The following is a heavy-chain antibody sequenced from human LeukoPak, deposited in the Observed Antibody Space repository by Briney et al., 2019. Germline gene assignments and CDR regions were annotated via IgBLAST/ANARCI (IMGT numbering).Heavy chain of an antibody. CDR2: ISGSGGST. Sequence: GGSLRLSCAASGFTFSGYAMSWVRQAPGKGLEWVSAISGSGGSTCYADSVKGRFTISRDNSKNTLYLQMNSLRAEDTAVYYCANLADYYDSSGYPLYFDYWGQGTLVTVSS. J-gene: IGHJ4*02. CDR3: ANLADYYDSSGYPLYFDY. V-gene: IGHV3-23*01. D-gene: IGHD3-22*01. CDR1: GFTFSGYA.